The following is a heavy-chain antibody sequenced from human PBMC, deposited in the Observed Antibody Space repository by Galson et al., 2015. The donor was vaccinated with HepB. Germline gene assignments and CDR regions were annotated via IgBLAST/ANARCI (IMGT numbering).Heavy chain of an antibody. Sequence: TLSLTCTVSGGSISSGSYYWSWIRQPAGKGLEWIGRIYTSGSTNYNPSLKSRVTISVDTSKNQFSLKLSSVTAADTAVYYCARDSTMIDAFDIWGQGTMVTVSS. CDR3: ARDSTMIDAFDI. J-gene: IGHJ3*02. V-gene: IGHV4-61*02. CDR2: IYTSGST. CDR1: GGSISSGSYY. D-gene: IGHD3-22*01.